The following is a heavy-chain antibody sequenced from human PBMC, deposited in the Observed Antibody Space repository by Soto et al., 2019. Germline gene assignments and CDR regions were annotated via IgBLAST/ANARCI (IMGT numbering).Heavy chain of an antibody. CDR2: ISGTTT. CDR1: GFTFRSYE. CDR3: AIIRDGYFDL. J-gene: IGHJ4*02. Sequence: ELQLVESGGGLVQPGGSLRLSCAASGFTFRSYEMNWVRQVPGKAPEWVAYISGTTTFYADSVKGRFTISRDNAKNSLYLQMDSLRAGDTAVYYVAIIRDGYFDLWGQGTLVTVSS. V-gene: IGHV3-48*03.